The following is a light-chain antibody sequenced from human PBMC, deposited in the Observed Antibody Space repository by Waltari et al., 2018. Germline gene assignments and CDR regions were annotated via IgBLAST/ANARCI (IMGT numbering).Light chain of an antibody. Sequence: EIVLTQSPGTLSLSPGERATLSCRASQSLRVAYLAWYQQKSGQAPRLLIYGAMYRASDIPDRFSGSGSGTDFTLTISRLEPEDFAVYYCRQYDTSPATFGQGTKLEIK. CDR2: GAM. CDR3: RQYDTSPAT. J-gene: IGKJ2*01. V-gene: IGKV3-20*01. CDR1: QSLRVAY.